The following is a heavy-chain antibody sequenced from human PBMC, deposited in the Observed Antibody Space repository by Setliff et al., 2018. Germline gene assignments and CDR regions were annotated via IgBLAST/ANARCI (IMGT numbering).Heavy chain of an antibody. CDR3: AQDRREDFLPDY. Sequence: PGGSLRLSCVASGFTFGSYAMSWVRQTPGKGLEWVSTISGSSVDTYYVDSVKGRFTVSRDNAKNSLYLQMNTLRAEDTAVYYCAQDRREDFLPDYWGQGTLVTVSS. CDR2: ISGSSVDT. D-gene: IGHD1-26*01. J-gene: IGHJ4*02. V-gene: IGHV3-23*01. CDR1: GFTFGSYA.